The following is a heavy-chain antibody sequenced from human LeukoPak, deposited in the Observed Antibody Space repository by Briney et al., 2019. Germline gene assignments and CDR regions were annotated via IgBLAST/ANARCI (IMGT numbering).Heavy chain of an antibody. Sequence: SETLSLTCTVSGGSISSYYWSWIPQPPGKGLEWIGEINHSGSTNYNPSLKSRVTISVDTSKNQFSLRLSSVTAADTAVYYCARQGASNYFDCWGQGALVTVSS. CDR2: INHSGST. CDR3: ARQGASNYFDC. CDR1: GGSISSYY. V-gene: IGHV4-34*01. J-gene: IGHJ4*02. D-gene: IGHD2-2*01.